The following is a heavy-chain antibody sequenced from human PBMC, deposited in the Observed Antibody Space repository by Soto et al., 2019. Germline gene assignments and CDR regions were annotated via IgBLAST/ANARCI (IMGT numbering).Heavy chain of an antibody. CDR1: GFTFSSYS. V-gene: IGHV3-21*01. CDR2: ISSSSSYI. D-gene: IGHD2-2*01. J-gene: IGHJ4*02. CDR3: ASRYCSSTSCYLLFGY. Sequence: PGGSLRLSCAASGFTFSSYSMNWVRQAPGKGLEWVSSISSSSSYIYYADSVKGRFTISRDNAKNSLYLQMNSLRAEDTAVYYCASRYCSSTSCYLLFGYWGQGTLVTVSS.